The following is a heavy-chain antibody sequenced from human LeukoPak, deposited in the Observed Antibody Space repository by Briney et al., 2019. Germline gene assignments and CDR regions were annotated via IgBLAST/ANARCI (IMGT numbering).Heavy chain of an antibody. V-gene: IGHV3-7*03. Sequence: GGSLRLSCAASGFIFSNYWMSWVRQAPGKGLEGVANIKQDGREKYYVDSVKGRFTISRDNAKNSLYLQMSSLRAEDTAVYYCASGYRTFDYWGQGTLVTVSS. D-gene: IGHD5-24*01. CDR1: GFIFSNYW. CDR2: IKQDGREK. CDR3: ASGYRTFDY. J-gene: IGHJ4*02.